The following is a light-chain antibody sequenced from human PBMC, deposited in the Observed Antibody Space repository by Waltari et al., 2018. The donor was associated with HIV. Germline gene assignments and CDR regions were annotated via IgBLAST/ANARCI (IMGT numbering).Light chain of an antibody. CDR1: KLGDKY. Sequence: SYDLTQPPSVSMSPGQTASITCSGDKLGDKYACWYQQKPGQSPVLVIYQDRKRPSGIPERFSGSNSGNTATLTISGIQAMDEADYYCQAWDSSTVVFGGGTKLTVL. J-gene: IGLJ2*01. V-gene: IGLV3-1*01. CDR2: QDR. CDR3: QAWDSSTVV.